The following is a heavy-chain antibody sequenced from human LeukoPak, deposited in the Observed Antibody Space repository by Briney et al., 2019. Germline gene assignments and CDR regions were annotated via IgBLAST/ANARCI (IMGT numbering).Heavy chain of an antibody. J-gene: IGHJ3*02. CDR2: IFYSGST. Sequence: SETLSLTCTVSGGSINSYYWSWIRQPPGKGLEWIGYIFYSGSTSYNPSLKSRVTISVDTSKNQFSLNLRSVTAADTAVYYCARARYYYEIWGQGTMVTVSS. D-gene: IGHD3-10*01. V-gene: IGHV4-59*01. CDR1: GGSINSYY. CDR3: ARARYYYEI.